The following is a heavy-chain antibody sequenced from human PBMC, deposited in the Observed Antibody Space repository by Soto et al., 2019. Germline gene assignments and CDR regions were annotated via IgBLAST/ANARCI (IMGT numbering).Heavy chain of an antibody. D-gene: IGHD3-9*01. CDR2: ISYDGSNN. CDR1: GFTFSSYG. CDR3: AKDWQRYDTDY. J-gene: IGHJ4*02. V-gene: IGHV3-30*18. Sequence: QVQLVESGGGVVQPGRSLRLSCAASGFTFSSYGMHWVRQAPGKGLEWVAVISYDGSNNYYADSVKGRFTISRDNSKNTLYLQMNSLRAEDTAVYYCAKDWQRYDTDYWGQGTLVTVSS.